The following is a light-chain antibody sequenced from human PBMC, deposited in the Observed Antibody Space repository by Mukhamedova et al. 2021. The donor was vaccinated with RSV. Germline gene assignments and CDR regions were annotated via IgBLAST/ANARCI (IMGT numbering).Light chain of an antibody. J-gene: IGKJ1*01. V-gene: IGKV1-5*03. CDR2: KAS. Sequence: WYQRRVHGKAPKLLIYKASNLQSGFPSRFSGSGSGTEFTLTISSLQPDDFATYFCQQYITYWTFGQGTKVEIK. CDR3: QQYITYWT.